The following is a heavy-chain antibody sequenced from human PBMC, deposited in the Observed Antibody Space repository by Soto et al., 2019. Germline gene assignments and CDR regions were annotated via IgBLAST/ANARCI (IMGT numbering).Heavy chain of an antibody. CDR3: ARRDGYNYKWYFDL. J-gene: IGHJ2*01. CDR1: GGSISSHY. CDR2: INYSGST. V-gene: IGHV4-59*11. D-gene: IGHD5-12*01. Sequence: QVQLQESGPGLVKPSETLSLTCTVSGGSISSHYWSWIRQPPEKGLEWIGYINYSGSTNYNPSLNSRVTISVDTSKNQFSLKLSSVTAADTAVYYCARRDGYNYKWYFDLWCRGTLVTVSS.